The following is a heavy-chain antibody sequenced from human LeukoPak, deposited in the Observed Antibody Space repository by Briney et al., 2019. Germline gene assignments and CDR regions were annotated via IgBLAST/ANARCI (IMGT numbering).Heavy chain of an antibody. Sequence: SETLSLTCTVSGGSISSYYWSWIRQPPGKGLEWIGYIYYSGSTNYNPSLKSRVTISVDTCKNQFSLKLSSVTAADTAVYYCARDLLPGENAFDIWGQGTMVTVSS. CDR3: ARDLLPGENAFDI. CDR2: IYYSGST. CDR1: GGSISSYY. D-gene: IGHD3-10*01. J-gene: IGHJ3*02. V-gene: IGHV4-59*01.